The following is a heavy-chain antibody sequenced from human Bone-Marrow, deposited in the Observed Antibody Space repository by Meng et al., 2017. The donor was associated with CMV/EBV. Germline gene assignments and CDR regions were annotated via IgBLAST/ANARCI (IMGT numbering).Heavy chain of an antibody. CDR1: GYTFTSYE. CDR2: MNPNSGNT. V-gene: IGHV1-8*01. CDR3: ARGLSAPTVYDFWSGHWDWFDP. D-gene: IGHD3-3*01. J-gene: IGHJ5*02. Sequence: ASVKVSCKASGYTFTSYEINWVRQATGQGLEWMGWMNPNSGNTGYAQKFQGRVTMTRNTSISTAYMELSSLRSEYTAVYYCARGLSAPTVYDFWSGHWDWFDPWGQGTLVTVSS.